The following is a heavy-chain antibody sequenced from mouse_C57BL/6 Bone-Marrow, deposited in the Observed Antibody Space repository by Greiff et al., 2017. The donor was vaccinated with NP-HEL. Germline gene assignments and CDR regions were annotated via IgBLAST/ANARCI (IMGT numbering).Heavy chain of an antibody. CDR1: GFSLTSYG. CDR3: ARNSPLVYYGSPYWYFDV. J-gene: IGHJ1*03. Sequence: VQLQQSGPGLVQPSQSLSITCTVSGFSLTSYGVHWVRQSPGKGLEWLGVIWSGGSTDYNAAFISRLSISKDNSKSQVFFKMNSLQADDTAIYYCARNSPLVYYGSPYWYFDVWGTGTTVTVSS. V-gene: IGHV2-2*01. CDR2: IWSGGST. D-gene: IGHD1-1*01.